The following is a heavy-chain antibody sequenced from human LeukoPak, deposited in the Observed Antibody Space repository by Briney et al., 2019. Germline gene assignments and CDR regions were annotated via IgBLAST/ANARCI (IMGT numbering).Heavy chain of an antibody. CDR3: ARVRVGGTFYYFDY. Sequence: SETLSLTCTVSGGSVSSYYWSWIRQPPGKGLEWIAYIYYSGSTKYNPSLKSRVTISLDRSKNQFSLRLTSVTAADTAVYYCARVRVGGTFYYFDYWGQGTLVTVSS. V-gene: IGHV4-59*02. CDR1: GGSVSSYY. D-gene: IGHD2/OR15-2a*01. J-gene: IGHJ4*02. CDR2: IYYSGST.